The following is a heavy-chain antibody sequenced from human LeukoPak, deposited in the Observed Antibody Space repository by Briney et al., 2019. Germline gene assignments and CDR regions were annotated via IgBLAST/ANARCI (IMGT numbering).Heavy chain of an antibody. V-gene: IGHV1-69*13. CDR2: IIPIFGTA. J-gene: IGHJ4*02. CDR1: GGTFSSHA. Sequence: ASVKVSCKASGGTFSSHAISWVRQAPGQGLEWMGGIIPIFGTANYAQKFLGRVTITADESTSIAYMELSSLRSEDTAVYYCARLDDYSNYRTNYWGQGTLVTVSS. D-gene: IGHD4-11*01. CDR3: ARLDDYSNYRTNY.